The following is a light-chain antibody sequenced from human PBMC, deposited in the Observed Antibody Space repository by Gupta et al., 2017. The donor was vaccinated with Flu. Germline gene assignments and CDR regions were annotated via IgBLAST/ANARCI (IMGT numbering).Light chain of an antibody. CDR1: ALTKQY. V-gene: IGLV3-25*01. Sequence: GKTARITGSGDALTKQYAYWYQQKPGQAPVLMIYKESERPSGIPERFSGSSSGSTVTLTISGVQAEDEADYYCQSADSSGNDEVFGGGTKLTVL. CDR2: KES. CDR3: QSADSSGNDEV. J-gene: IGLJ3*02.